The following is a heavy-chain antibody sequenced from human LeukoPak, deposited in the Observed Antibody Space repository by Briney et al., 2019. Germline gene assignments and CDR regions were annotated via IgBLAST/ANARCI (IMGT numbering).Heavy chain of an antibody. CDR1: GFTLSNYN. J-gene: IGHJ4*02. Sequence: GSLRLSCAASGFTLSNYNMNWVRQAPGKGLEWVSSISSGSDYIYYAGSVKGRFTISRDNAKNSLYLQMNSLRAEDTAVYYCARDLIVVAGPSDYWGQGTLVTVSS. CDR2: ISSGSDYI. V-gene: IGHV3-21*01. CDR3: ARDLIVVAGPSDY. D-gene: IGHD6-19*01.